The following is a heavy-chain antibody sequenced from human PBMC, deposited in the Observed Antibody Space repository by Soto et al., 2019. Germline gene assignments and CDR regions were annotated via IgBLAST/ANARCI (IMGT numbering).Heavy chain of an antibody. CDR2: INPYNGNT. D-gene: IGHD1-7*01. Sequence: ASVKVYCKASGYTFTSYGISWVRQAPGQGLEWMGWINPYNGNTKYAQKLQGRVTMTTDTSTSTAYMELRSLRSDDTAVYYCARDAALGLFDYWGQGTSVTGSS. V-gene: IGHV1-18*01. CDR1: GYTFTSYG. J-gene: IGHJ4*02. CDR3: ARDAALGLFDY.